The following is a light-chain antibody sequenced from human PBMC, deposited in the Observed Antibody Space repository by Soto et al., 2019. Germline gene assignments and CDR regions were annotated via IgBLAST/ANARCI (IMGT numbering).Light chain of an antibody. CDR2: GTS. Sequence: GDRVTITCRASQDIRNDLGWYQQKPGKAPKLLIYGTSNLQSGVPSRFSGSGSGTEFSLTISSLQPDDFASYYCQQYKSYPWTFGQGTKVDIK. V-gene: IGKV1-17*01. CDR3: QQYKSYPWT. J-gene: IGKJ1*01. CDR1: QDIRND.